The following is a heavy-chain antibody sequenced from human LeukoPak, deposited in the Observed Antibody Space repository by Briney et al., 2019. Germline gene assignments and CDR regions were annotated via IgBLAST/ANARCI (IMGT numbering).Heavy chain of an antibody. CDR1: GYSISSGYY. V-gene: IGHV4-38-2*02. J-gene: IGHJ4*02. Sequence: PSETLSLTCTVSGYSISSGYYWGWIRQPPGKGLEWIGSIYHSGSTYYNPSLKSRVTISVDTSKNQFSLKLSSVTAADTAVYYCARRRDIIARHDYWGQGTLVTVSS. CDR3: ARRRDIIARHDY. D-gene: IGHD6-13*01. CDR2: IYHSGST.